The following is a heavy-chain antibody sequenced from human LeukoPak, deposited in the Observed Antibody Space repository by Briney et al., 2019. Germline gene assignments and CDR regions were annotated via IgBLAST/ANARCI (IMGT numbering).Heavy chain of an antibody. V-gene: IGHV3-30*04. CDR1: GFTFSSYA. CDR2: ISYDGSNK. D-gene: IGHD5-24*01. Sequence: GGSLRLSCAASGFTFSSYAMHWVRQAPGKGLEWVAVISYDGSNKYYADSVKGRFTISRDNSKNTLYLQMNSLRAEDTAVYYCASGSKWLQIRGPSYFDYWGQGTLVTVSS. J-gene: IGHJ4*02. CDR3: ASGSKWLQIRGPSYFDY.